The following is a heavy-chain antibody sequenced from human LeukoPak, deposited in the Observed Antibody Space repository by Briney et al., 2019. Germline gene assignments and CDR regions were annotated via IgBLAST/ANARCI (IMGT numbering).Heavy chain of an antibody. J-gene: IGHJ4*02. D-gene: IGHD3-16*01. Sequence: PSETLSLTCTVSGDSMSSYYWSWIRQPPGKGLEWIGYIYYSGSTNYNPSLKSRVTISVDTSKNQFTLKLNSVTAADTAVYYCARGRYGWLPFDYWGQGTLVTVSS. CDR2: IYYSGST. CDR3: ARGRYGWLPFDY. V-gene: IGHV4-59*01. CDR1: GDSMSSYY.